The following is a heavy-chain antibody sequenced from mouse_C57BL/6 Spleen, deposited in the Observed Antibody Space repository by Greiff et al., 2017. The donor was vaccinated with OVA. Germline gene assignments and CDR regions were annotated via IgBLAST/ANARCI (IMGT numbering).Heavy chain of an antibody. D-gene: IGHD2-4*01. Sequence: DVMLVESGGGLVKPGGSLKLSCAASGFTFSSYAMSWVRQTPEKRLEWVATISDGGSYTYYPDNVKGRFTISRDNAKNNLYLQMSHLKSEDTAMYYCARDFDYSAWFAYWGQGTLVTVSA. CDR2: ISDGGSYT. CDR1: GFTFSSYA. J-gene: IGHJ3*01. V-gene: IGHV5-4*01. CDR3: ARDFDYSAWFAY.